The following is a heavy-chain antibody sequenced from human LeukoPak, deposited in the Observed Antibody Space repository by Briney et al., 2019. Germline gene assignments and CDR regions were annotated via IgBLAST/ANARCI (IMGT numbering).Heavy chain of an antibody. D-gene: IGHD6-13*01. Sequence: PGGSLRLSCAASGFTFSSYWMHWVRQVPGKGLVWVSRINNDGSSTTYADSVKGRFTISRDNAKNTLYLQMNSLRAEDTAVYYCTREVQAAGKTLDYWGQGTLVTVSS. CDR3: TREVQAAGKTLDY. J-gene: IGHJ4*02. CDR1: GFTFSSYW. CDR2: INNDGSST. V-gene: IGHV3-74*01.